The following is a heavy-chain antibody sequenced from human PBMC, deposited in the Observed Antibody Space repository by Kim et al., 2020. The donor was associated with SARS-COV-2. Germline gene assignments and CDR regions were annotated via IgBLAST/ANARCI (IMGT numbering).Heavy chain of an antibody. J-gene: IGHJ5*02. CDR2: INSDGSST. V-gene: IGHV3-74*01. Sequence: GGSLRLSCAASGFTFSSFWMHWVRQAPGKGLEWVSRINSDGSSTCHAASVKGRFTISRDNAKNTLYLQMNSLRAEDTAVYYCASANSPWGLGTRVTVS. CDR3: ASANSP. CDR1: GFTFSSFW.